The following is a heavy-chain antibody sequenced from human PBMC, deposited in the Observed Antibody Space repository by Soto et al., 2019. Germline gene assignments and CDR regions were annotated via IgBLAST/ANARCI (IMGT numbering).Heavy chain of an antibody. J-gene: IGHJ6*02. D-gene: IGHD3-3*01. V-gene: IGHV1-2*04. CDR2: INPNSGGT. CDR1: GYSFTDYY. CDR3: ARDRGFWTGHYANYALEV. Sequence: ASVKVSCKASGYSFTDYYMHWVRQAPGQGLEWLGWINPNSGGTNYAQKFQGWVTMTRDTSISTAYMEFNRLRSDDTAMYYCARDRGFWTGHYANYALEVWGQGTTVTVSS.